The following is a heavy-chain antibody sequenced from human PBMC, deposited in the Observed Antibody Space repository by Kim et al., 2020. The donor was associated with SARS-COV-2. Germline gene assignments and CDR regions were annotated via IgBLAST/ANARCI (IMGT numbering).Heavy chain of an antibody. CDR3: ARPGITMIGLSKNNWFDP. J-gene: IGHJ5*02. CDR2: INTNTGNP. CDR1: GYTFTSYA. V-gene: IGHV7-4-1*02. D-gene: IGHD3-22*01. Sequence: ASVKVSCKASGYTFTSYAMNWVRQAPGQGLEWMGWINTNTGNPTYAHGFTGRFVFSLDTSVSTAYLQISSLKAEDTAVYYCARPGITMIGLSKNNWFDPWGQGTLVTVSS.